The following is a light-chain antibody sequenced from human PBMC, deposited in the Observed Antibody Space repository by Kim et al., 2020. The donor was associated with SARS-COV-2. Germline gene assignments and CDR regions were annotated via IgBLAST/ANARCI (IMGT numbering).Light chain of an antibody. CDR3: CSYAGGPNWV. CDR1: STDVGGYNY. CDR2: DVS. V-gene: IGLV2-11*01. J-gene: IGLJ3*02. Sequence: QSALTQPRSVSGSPGQSVTISCTGTSTDVGGYNYVSWYQQHPGNAPKLMIYDVSRRPSGVPDRFSASKSGNTASLTISGLQAEDEADYYCCSYAGGPNWVFGGGTQLTVL.